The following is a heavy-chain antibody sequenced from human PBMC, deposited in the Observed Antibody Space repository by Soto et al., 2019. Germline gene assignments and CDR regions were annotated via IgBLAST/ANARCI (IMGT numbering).Heavy chain of an antibody. V-gene: IGHV3-23*01. Sequence: GGSLRLSCAASGFTFNKHAMNWVRQAPGKGLEWVSAISGRDGTTYYSDSVKGRFTISRDNSKSTLYLQMNSLRAEDTAIYYCAKAGPNSGYYYASDYCGPGTLVTVSS. J-gene: IGHJ4*02. CDR3: AKAGPNSGYYYASDY. CDR1: GFTFNKHA. CDR2: ISGRDGTT. D-gene: IGHD3-22*01.